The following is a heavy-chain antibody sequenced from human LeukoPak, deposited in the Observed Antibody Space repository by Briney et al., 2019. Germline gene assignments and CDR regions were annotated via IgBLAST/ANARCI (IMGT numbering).Heavy chain of an antibody. Sequence: SVKVSCKASGGTFTSYAISWVRQAPGQGLEWMGGIIPIFGTANYAQKFQGRVTITRDESTSTAYMELTSLRSEDTAVYYCATGIPNDILSREPFDSWGQGTMVTVSS. V-gene: IGHV1-69*05. CDR3: ATGIPNDILSREPFDS. CDR2: IIPIFGTA. J-gene: IGHJ3*02. CDR1: GGTFTSYA. D-gene: IGHD3-9*01.